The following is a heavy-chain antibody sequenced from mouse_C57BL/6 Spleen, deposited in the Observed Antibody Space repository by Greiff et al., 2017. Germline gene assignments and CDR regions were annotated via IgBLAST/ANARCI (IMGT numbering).Heavy chain of an antibody. J-gene: IGHJ2*01. CDR3: TRVDGFHYFDY. CDR1: GFTFSSYA. Sequence: EVQRVESGEGLVKPGGSLKLSCAASGFTFSSYAMSWVRQTPEKRLEWVAYISSGGDYIYYTDTVKGRFTISRDNARNTLYLQMSSLKSEDTAMYYCTRVDGFHYFDYWGQGTTLTVSS. V-gene: IGHV5-9-1*02. D-gene: IGHD2-3*01. CDR2: ISSGGDYI.